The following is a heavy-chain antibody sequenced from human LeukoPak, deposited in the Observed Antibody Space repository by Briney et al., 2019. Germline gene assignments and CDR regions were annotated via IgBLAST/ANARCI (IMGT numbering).Heavy chain of an antibody. V-gene: IGHV4-59*01. CDR1: GGSISSYY. CDR2: IYYSGST. J-gene: IGHJ3*02. Sequence: SSETLPLTCTVSGGSISSYYWSWIRQPPGKGLEWIGYIYYSGSTNYNPSLKSRVTISVDTSKNQFSLKLSSVTAADTAVYYCARAEWYSSSWPNAFDIWGQGTMVTVSS. CDR3: ARAEWYSSSWPNAFDI. D-gene: IGHD6-13*01.